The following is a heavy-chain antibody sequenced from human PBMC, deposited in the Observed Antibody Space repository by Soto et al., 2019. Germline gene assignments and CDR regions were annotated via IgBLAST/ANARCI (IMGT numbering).Heavy chain of an antibody. CDR1: GGTFSSYA. J-gene: IGHJ3*02. D-gene: IGHD6-19*01. CDR2: IIPIFGTA. Sequence: SVKVSCKASGGTFSSYAISWVRQAPGQGLEWMGGIIPIFGTANYAQKFQGRVTITADESTSTAYMELSSLRSEDTAVYYCARIAVAGTDAFDIWGQGTMVTVSS. V-gene: IGHV1-69*13. CDR3: ARIAVAGTDAFDI.